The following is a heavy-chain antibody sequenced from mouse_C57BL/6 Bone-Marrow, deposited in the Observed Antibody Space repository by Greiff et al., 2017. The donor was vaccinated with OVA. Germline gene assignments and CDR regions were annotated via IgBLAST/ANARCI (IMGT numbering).Heavy chain of an antibody. CDR1: GYAFSSYW. V-gene: IGHV1-80*01. CDR2: IYPGDGDT. D-gene: IGHD1-1*01. CDR3: AREEDYYGSSYD. J-gene: IGHJ2*01. Sequence: VQLQQSGAELVKPGASVKISCKASGYAFSSYWMNWVKQRPGKGLEWIGQIYPGDGDTNYNGKFKGKATLTADKSSSTAYMQLSSLTSEDSAVYFGAREEDYYGSSYDWGQGTTLTVSS.